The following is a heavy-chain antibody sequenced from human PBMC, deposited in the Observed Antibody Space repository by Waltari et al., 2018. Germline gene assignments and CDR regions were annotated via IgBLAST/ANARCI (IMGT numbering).Heavy chain of an antibody. D-gene: IGHD2-2*03. CDR1: GYFINTGFF. Sequence: QVQLQESGPGLVRPSETLSLTCDVSGYFINTGFFWGWIRPPPGKGLAGIGNIYHDGTTHSTPALKTRLMISLDTRKSQFSLRLNFVDVADTAVYYCARQTLGYCTSAACRRLVTWGQGILVTVSS. CDR2: IYHDGTT. CDR3: ARQTLGYCTSAACRRLVT. J-gene: IGHJ5*02. V-gene: IGHV4-38-2*01.